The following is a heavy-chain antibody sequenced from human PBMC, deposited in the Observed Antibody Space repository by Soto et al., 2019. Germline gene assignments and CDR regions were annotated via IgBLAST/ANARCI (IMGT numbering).Heavy chain of an antibody. CDR1: GFTFSSYA. J-gene: IGHJ5*02. D-gene: IGHD2-2*01. Sequence: GGSLRLSCAASGFTFSSYAMSWVRQAPGKGLEWVSAISGSGGSTYYADSVKGRFTISRDNSKNTLYLQMNSLRAEDTAVYYCAKTRGCSSTSCPRGGWFDPWGQGTLVTVSS. CDR2: ISGSGGST. CDR3: AKTRGCSSTSCPRGGWFDP. V-gene: IGHV3-23*01.